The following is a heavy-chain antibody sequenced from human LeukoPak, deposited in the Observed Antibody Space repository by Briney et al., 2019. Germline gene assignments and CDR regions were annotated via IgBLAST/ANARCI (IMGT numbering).Heavy chain of an antibody. CDR2: IYYSGST. CDR3: ARQGGYKSPCDY. D-gene: IGHD1-14*01. V-gene: IGHV4-59*08. CDR1: GGSISSYY. Sequence: SGTLSLTCTVSGGSISSYYWSWIRQPPGKGLEWIGYIYYSGSTNYNPSLKSRVTISVDTSKNQFSLKLSSATAADTAVYYCARQGGYKSPCDYWGQGTLVTVSS. J-gene: IGHJ4*02.